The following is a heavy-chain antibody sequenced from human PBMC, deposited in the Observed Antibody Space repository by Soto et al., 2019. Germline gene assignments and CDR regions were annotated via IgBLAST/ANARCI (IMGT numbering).Heavy chain of an antibody. Sequence: QVQLVESGGGVVQPGRSLRLSCAASGFTFSSFGMHWVRQAPGKGLEWVAVISHDGSLKYYGDSVKDRFTISRDNSKNTLDLQMDSLRPEDMALYYCAKEGLPVAATGCDIWGQGTMVTVSS. CDR2: ISHDGSLK. J-gene: IGHJ3*02. CDR1: GFTFSSFG. V-gene: IGHV3-30*18. CDR3: AKEGLPVAATGCDI. D-gene: IGHD6-19*01.